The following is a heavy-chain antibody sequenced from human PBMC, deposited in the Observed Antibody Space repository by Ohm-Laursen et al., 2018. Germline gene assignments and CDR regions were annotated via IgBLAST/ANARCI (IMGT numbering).Heavy chain of an antibody. CDR2: INHRGNT. CDR3: AREYSDDGGYRYDAFDV. J-gene: IGHJ3*01. Sequence: SDTLSLTCTLYSGSFGPYYWSWIRQPPGKGLEWIGEINHRGNTNYSPSLKSRVTMSVDTSGNHFSLELTSVTAADTAVYYCAREYSDDGGYRYDAFDVWGHGTVVTVSS. V-gene: IGHV4-34*01. CDR1: SGSFGPYY. D-gene: IGHD2-15*01.